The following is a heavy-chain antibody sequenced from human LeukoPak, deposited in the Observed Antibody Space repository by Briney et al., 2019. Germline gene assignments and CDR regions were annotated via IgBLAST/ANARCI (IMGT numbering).Heavy chain of an antibody. D-gene: IGHD3-9*01. CDR3: ARDPTEVTGLGLDY. Sequence: EASVKVSCKAFGYTFTDYHVHWVRQAPGQGLEWMGCINPDRGDTNYAQMFQGRVTMTRDTSTSTAYMELKSLRSDDTAVYYCARDPTEVTGLGLDYWGQGTLVTVSS. J-gene: IGHJ4*02. CDR2: INPDRGDT. CDR1: GYTFTDYH. V-gene: IGHV1-2*02.